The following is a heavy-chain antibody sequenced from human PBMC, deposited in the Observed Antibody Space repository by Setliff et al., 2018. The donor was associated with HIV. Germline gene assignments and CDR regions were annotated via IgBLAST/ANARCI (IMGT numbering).Heavy chain of an antibody. CDR2: IIPIFGTA. Sequence: SVKVSCKASGGTFSSYAISWVRQAPGQGLEWMGGIIPIFGTANYAQKFQGRVTITADESTSTAYMELSSLRSEDTAVYYCARDTPHIVVVPAPEPGDDAFDIWGQGTMVT. D-gene: IGHD2-21*02. J-gene: IGHJ3*02. CDR3: ARDTPHIVVVPAPEPGDDAFDI. V-gene: IGHV1-69*13. CDR1: GGTFSSYA.